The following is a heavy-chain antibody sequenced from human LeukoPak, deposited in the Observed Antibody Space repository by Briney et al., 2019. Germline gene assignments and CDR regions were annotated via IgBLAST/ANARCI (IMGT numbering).Heavy chain of an antibody. CDR1: GGSISFSTYC. J-gene: IGHJ4*02. D-gene: IGHD2-2*01. Sequence: KPSETLSLTCTVSGGSISFSTYCWGWIRQPPGKGLDWIGSIYYSGNTYYNPSLKSRVTILVDTSKNQFSLKLSSVTAADTAVYYCARVGQLAFDYWGQGTLVTVSS. V-gene: IGHV4-39*07. CDR3: ARVGQLAFDY. CDR2: IYYSGNT.